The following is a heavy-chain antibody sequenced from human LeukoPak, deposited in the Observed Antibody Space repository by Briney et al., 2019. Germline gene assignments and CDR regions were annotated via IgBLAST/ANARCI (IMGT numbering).Heavy chain of an antibody. V-gene: IGHV4-61*01. Sequence: PSETLSLTCTVSGGAISSSSYYWGWIRQPPGKGLEWIGYIYYSGSTNYNPSLKSRVTISVDTSKNQFSLKLSSVTAADTAVYYCARDTGDHAFDYWGQGTLVTVSS. J-gene: IGHJ4*02. CDR2: IYYSGST. CDR1: GGAISSSSYY. CDR3: ARDTGDHAFDY. D-gene: IGHD7-27*01.